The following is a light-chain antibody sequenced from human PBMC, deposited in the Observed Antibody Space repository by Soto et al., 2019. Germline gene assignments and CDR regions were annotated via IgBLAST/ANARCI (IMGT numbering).Light chain of an antibody. CDR2: STN. CDR3: LLYCGGGPLGV. CDR1: TGAVTSDYY. V-gene: IGLV7-43*01. Sequence: QTVVTQEPSLTVSPGGTVTLTCASTTGAVTSDYYPNWFQQRPGQAPRALIYSTNNRHSWTPARFSGSLLGGKAALTLSGVRPGEEAEYSSLLYCGGGPLGVFGGVTKLTVL. J-gene: IGLJ3*02.